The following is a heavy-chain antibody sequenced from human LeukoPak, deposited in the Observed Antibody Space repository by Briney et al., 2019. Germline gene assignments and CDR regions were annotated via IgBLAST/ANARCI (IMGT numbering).Heavy chain of an antibody. CDR1: GGSISSYY. D-gene: IGHD3-22*01. Sequence: SETLSLTCTVSGGSISSYYWSWIQQPPGKGLEWIGYIYTSGSTNYNPSLKSRVTISVDTSKNQFSLKLSSVTAADTAVYYCARRVPYYDSSGYYYSVFDYWGQGTLVTVSS. CDR3: ARRVPYYDSSGYYYSVFDY. CDR2: IYTSGST. J-gene: IGHJ4*02. V-gene: IGHV4-4*09.